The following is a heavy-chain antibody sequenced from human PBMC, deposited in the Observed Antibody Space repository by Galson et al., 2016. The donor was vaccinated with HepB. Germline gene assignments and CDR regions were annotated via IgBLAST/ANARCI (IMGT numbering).Heavy chain of an antibody. Sequence: ETLSLTCTVSGGSISSSSYYWGWIRQPPGKGLEWIGSIYYSGSTYYNPSLKSRVTISVDTSKNQFSLKLTSVTAADTAVYSYAPLGNCSAGTCYRVQWGQGHLVTVSS. D-gene: IGHD2-8*02. CDR3: APLGNCSAGTCYRVQ. CDR1: GGSISSSSYY. V-gene: IGHV4-39*01. J-gene: IGHJ4*02. CDR2: IYYSGST.